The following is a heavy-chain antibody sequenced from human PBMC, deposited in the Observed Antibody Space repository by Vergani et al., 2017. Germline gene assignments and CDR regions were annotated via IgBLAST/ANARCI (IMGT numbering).Heavy chain of an antibody. CDR1: GFTSAGYA. D-gene: IGHD6-6*01. J-gene: IGHJ5*02. CDR3: AKDLGTSSGGGWFDP. V-gene: IGHV3-9*02. CDR2: IRWNSNSI. Sequence: EVQLEESGGGLVLPGRSLRLSCVASGFTSAGYAKHWVRQDPGKGLEWASCIRWNSNSIGYADSVKGRFTISRGNANTSLYLQMNSLRAEDTALYYCAKDLGTSSGGGWFDPWGQGTLVTVSS.